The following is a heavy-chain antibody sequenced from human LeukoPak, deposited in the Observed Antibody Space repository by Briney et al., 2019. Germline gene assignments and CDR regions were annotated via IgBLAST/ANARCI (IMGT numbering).Heavy chain of an antibody. CDR3: ARAEGSWYFHY. CDR2: IKQDGTEK. D-gene: IGHD6-13*01. Sequence: GGSLRLSCAASGFTFSGYWMSWVRQAPGKGLEWVANIKQDGTEKYYVDSVKGRFTISRDNAKTSLYLQMNSLRAEDTAVYYCARAEGSWYFHYWGQGTLVTVSS. V-gene: IGHV3-7*01. J-gene: IGHJ4*02. CDR1: GFTFSGYW.